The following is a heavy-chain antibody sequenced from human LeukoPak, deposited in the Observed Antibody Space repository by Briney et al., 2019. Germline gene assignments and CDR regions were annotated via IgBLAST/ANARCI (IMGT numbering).Heavy chain of an antibody. CDR3: AKDPQTGAMVRGVTLDN. V-gene: IGHV3-30*04. D-gene: IGHD3-10*01. CDR1: GFTFSVYS. J-gene: IGHJ4*02. Sequence: GGSLRLSCAASGFTFSVYSIHWVRQAPGKGLEWVAVVSYDGVYKYYADSVKGRFTISRDNSKNTVYLQMNSLRAEDTAVYYCAKDPQTGAMVRGVTLDNWGQGTVVTVSS. CDR2: VSYDGVYK.